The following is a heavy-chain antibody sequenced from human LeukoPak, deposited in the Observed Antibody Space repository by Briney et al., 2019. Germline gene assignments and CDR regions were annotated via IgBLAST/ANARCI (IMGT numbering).Heavy chain of an antibody. V-gene: IGHV3-33*01. Sequence: AGGSLRLSCAAPGFTFSSYGMHWVRQAPGKGLEWVAVIWYDGSNKYYAGSVKGRFTISRDNSKNTLYLQMNSLRAEDTAVYYCARDKPTGTTTALDYWGQGTLVTVSS. CDR2: IWYDGSNK. J-gene: IGHJ4*02. CDR1: GFTFSSYG. D-gene: IGHD1-1*01. CDR3: ARDKPTGTTTALDY.